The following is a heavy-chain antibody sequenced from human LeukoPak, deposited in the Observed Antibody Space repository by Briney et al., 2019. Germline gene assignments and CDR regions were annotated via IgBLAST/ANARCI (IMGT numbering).Heavy chain of an antibody. J-gene: IGHJ4*02. CDR3: ATDRYSTFDY. Sequence: PGGSLRLSCAASGFTFSSYSMNWVRQAPGKGLEWVSYISSSSSTIYYADSVKGRFTISRDNAKNSLYLQMNSLRAEDTAVYYCATDRYSTFDYWGQGILVIVSS. CDR1: GFTFSSYS. V-gene: IGHV3-48*01. CDR2: ISSSSSTI. D-gene: IGHD6-13*01.